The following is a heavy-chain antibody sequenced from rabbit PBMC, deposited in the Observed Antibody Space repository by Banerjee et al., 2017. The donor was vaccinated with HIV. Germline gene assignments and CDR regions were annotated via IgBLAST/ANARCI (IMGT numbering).Heavy chain of an antibody. J-gene: IGHJ4*01. CDR1: GFSFSSGYN. Sequence: QQLVESGGGLVKPGASLTLTCKASGFSFSSGYNMCWVRQAPGKGLEWIGCIYTGDGSTYYASWAKGRFTISKTSSTTVTLQMTSLTAADTATYFCARTYGYAGYLDLWGPGTLVTVS. CDR2: IYTGDGST. V-gene: IGHV1S40*01. CDR3: ARTYGYAGYLDL. D-gene: IGHD6-1*01.